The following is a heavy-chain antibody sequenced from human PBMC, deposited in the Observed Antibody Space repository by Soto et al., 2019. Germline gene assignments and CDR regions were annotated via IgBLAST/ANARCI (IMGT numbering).Heavy chain of an antibody. V-gene: IGHV1-69*02. CDR2: IIPILGIA. D-gene: IGHD2-2*02. CDR3: ARVYCSSTSCYRDDAFDI. Sequence: SVKVSCKASGGTFSSYTISWVRQAPGQGLEWMGRIIPILGIANYAQKFQGRVTITADKSTSTAYMELSSLRSEDTAVYYCARVYCSSTSCYRDDAFDIWGQGTMVTVSS. J-gene: IGHJ3*02. CDR1: GGTFSSYT.